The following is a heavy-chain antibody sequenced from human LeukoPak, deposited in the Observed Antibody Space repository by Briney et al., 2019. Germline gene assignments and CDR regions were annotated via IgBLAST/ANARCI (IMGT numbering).Heavy chain of an antibody. D-gene: IGHD1-7*01. CDR1: GGSISSSSYY. CDR2: IYYSGST. V-gene: IGHV4-39*07. CDR3: ARLYGNFQNYYDY. J-gene: IGHJ4*02. Sequence: SETLSLTCTVSGGSISSSSYYWGWIRQPPGKGPEWIGSIYYSGSTYYNPSLRSRVTISVDTSKNQFSLKLSSVTAADTAVYYCARLYGNFQNYYDYWGQGTLVTVSS.